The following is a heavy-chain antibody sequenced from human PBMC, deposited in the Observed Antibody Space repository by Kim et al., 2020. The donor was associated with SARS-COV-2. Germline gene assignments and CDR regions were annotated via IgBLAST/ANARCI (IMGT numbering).Heavy chain of an antibody. CDR3: ARHGRGNNRADWDFYR. CDR2: IYNSVST. J-gene: IGHJ2*01. D-gene: IGHD2-15*01. CDR1: GGSVGDYY. V-gene: IGHV4-59*08. Sequence: SETLSLTCSVSGGSVGDYYWSWIRQPPGKGLEWIGDIYNSVSTTYNPSLKSRVTISVDTPENHVSLDVTSLTAADTAAYFCARHGRGNNRADWDFYRWG.